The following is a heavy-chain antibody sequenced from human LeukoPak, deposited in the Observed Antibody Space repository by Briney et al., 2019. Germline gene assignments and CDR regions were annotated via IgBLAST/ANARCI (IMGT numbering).Heavy chain of an antibody. D-gene: IGHD3-10*01. V-gene: IGHV3-7*01. Sequence: GGSLRLSCAASGFTFSSYWMRWARQAPGKGLEGVANIKNDGSEEYYVDSVKGRFTISRDNAKNSLFLQMNSLTVEDTAVYYCARAIRGSAVDTGDRWGQGTLVTVSS. J-gene: IGHJ4*02. CDR3: ARAIRGSAVDTGDR. CDR2: IKNDGSEE. CDR1: GFTFSSYW.